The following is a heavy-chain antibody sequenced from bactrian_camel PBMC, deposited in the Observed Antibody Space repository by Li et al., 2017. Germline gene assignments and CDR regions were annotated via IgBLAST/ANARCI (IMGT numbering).Heavy chain of an antibody. CDR3: ASVGSRFRLVSRCSRGYKDSRFLER. CDR1: GYTFNTY. CDR2: IESDGTA. V-gene: IGHV3S10*01. Sequence: VQLVESGGGSALAGGSVRLSCAASGYTFNTYSWVRQAPGKECELVSSIESDGTAVYSDSATGRFAISRDSNKKTVFLQMNSLKPEDTAVYYCASVGSRFRLVSRCSRGYKDSRFLERWGQGTQVTVS. D-gene: IGHD1*01. J-gene: IGHJ4*01.